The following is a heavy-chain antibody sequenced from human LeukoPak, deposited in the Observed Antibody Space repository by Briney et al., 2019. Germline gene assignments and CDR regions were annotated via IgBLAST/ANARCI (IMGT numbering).Heavy chain of an antibody. D-gene: IGHD5-18*01. V-gene: IGHV1-69*13. CDR3: ARVTHTELSTWFDP. J-gene: IGHJ5*02. Sequence: ASVKVSCKASGGTFNNYAINWVRQAPGQGLEWMGGIIPIFGSSNYAQKFQGRVTITADESTSTAYMELSSLRSEDTAVYYCARVTHTELSTWFDPWGQGTLVTVSS. CDR2: IIPIFGSS. CDR1: GGTFNNYA.